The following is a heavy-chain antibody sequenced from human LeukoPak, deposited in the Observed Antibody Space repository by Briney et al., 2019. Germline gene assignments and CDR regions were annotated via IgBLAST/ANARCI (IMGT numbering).Heavy chain of an antibody. D-gene: IGHD3-22*01. CDR1: GFTFSSYW. CDR3: ATLPYYYDSSGSYYFDY. CDR2: IKQDGSEK. J-gene: IGHJ4*02. Sequence: GGSLRLSCAASGFTFSSYWMSWVRQAPGKGLEWVANIKQDGSEKYYVDSVKGRFTISRDNAKNSLYLQMNSLRVEDTAVYYCATLPYYYDSSGSYYFDYWGQGTLVTVSS. V-gene: IGHV3-7*01.